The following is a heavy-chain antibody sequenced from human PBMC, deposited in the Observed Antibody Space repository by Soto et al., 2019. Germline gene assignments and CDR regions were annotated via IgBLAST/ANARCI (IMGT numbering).Heavy chain of an antibody. D-gene: IGHD6-19*01. V-gene: IGHV3-53*02. CDR2: IYSGGTT. Sequence: EEQLVETGGGLIQPGGSLRLSCAVSGFTVNRDYMNWVRQAPGKGLEWVSVIYSGGTTDHADSVTGRFTISRDNSGNTLFLQMNSLRATDTSMYYCARSTQWNAFDLWGPGTMVTVSS. CDR3: ARSTQWNAFDL. J-gene: IGHJ3*01. CDR1: GFTVNRDY.